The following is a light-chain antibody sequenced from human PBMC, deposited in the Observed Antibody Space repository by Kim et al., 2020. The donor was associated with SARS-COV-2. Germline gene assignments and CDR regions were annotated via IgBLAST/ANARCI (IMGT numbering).Light chain of an antibody. J-gene: IGLJ2*01. Sequence: SSELTQDPAVSVALGQTVRITCQGDSLRSYYATWYQQKPEQAPILFIYGKNNRPSGIPDRFSGSSSGNTASLTITGTQAGDEADYYCNSRDSNNNVLFGGGTRLTVL. V-gene: IGLV3-19*01. CDR3: NSRDSNNNVL. CDR2: GKN. CDR1: SLRSYY.